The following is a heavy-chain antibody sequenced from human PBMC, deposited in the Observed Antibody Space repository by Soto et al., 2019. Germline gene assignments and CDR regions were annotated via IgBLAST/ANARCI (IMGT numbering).Heavy chain of an antibody. CDR2: IYYSGST. D-gene: IGHD3-10*01. CDR1: GGSISSGGFY. J-gene: IGHJ6*03. Sequence: QVQLQESGPGLVKPSLTLSLTCNVSGGSISSGGFYWSWIRQHPGKGLEWIGHIYYSGSTYYNPYPRSRVTISVDTSKNQSSLKLSSVTAADTAVYYCARDVGYPMVRGVTSYFDVWGKGTTVTVSS. CDR3: ARDVGYPMVRGVTSYFDV. V-gene: IGHV4-31*03.